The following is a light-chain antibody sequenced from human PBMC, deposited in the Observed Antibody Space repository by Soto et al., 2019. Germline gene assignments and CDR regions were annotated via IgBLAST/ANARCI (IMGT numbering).Light chain of an antibody. J-gene: IGLJ2*01. CDR2: DVN. Sequence: QSALTQPASVSGSPGQSIAISCTGTSSDLGGSNYVSWYQQHPGKAPKLMIHDVNSRPSGVSDRFSGSKSGNTASLTISGLQAEDEADYYCTSYTSSNPLIFGGGTKLTVL. V-gene: IGLV2-14*03. CDR3: TSYTSSNPLI. CDR1: SSDLGGSNY.